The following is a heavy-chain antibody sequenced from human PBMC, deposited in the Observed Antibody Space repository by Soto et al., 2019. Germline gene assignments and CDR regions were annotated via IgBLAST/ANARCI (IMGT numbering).Heavy chain of an antibody. CDR2: ISGSGGST. Sequence: GGSLRLSCAASGFTFSSYAMSWVRQAPGKGLEWVSAISGSGGSTYYADSVKGRFTISRDNSKNTLYLQMNSLRAEDTAVYYCAKKHRGRGSGSYWGDPFDIWGQGT. CDR1: GFTFSSYA. D-gene: IGHD3-10*01. CDR3: AKKHRGRGSGSYWGDPFDI. J-gene: IGHJ3*02. V-gene: IGHV3-23*01.